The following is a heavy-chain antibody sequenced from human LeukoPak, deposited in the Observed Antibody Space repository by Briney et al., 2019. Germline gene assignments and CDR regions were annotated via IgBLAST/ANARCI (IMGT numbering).Heavy chain of an antibody. Sequence: KAGGSLRLSCAASGFNFITYTMNWVRQAPGKGLEWVSSISSSSSYIYYADSVKGRFTISRDNAKNSLYLQMNSLRAEDTAVYYCARVNTIFGVVISHFDYWGQGTLVTVSS. D-gene: IGHD3-3*01. V-gene: IGHV3-21*01. CDR2: ISSSSSYI. CDR1: GFNFITYT. J-gene: IGHJ4*02. CDR3: ARVNTIFGVVISHFDY.